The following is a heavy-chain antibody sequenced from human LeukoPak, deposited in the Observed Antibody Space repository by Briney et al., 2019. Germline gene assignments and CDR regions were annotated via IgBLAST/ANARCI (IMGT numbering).Heavy chain of an antibody. CDR1: GFTFSNAW. Sequence: GGSLRLSCATSGFTFSNAWMSWVRQAPGKGLEWVSAISGSGGSTYYADSVKGRFTISRDNSKNTLYLQMNSLRAEDTAVYYCAKDYYDSSGYYIFDYWGQGTLVTVSS. CDR3: AKDYYDSSGYYIFDY. CDR2: ISGSGGST. D-gene: IGHD3-22*01. J-gene: IGHJ4*02. V-gene: IGHV3-23*01.